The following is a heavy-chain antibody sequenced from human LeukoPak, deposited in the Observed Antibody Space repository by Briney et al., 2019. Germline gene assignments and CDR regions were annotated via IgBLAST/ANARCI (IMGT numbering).Heavy chain of an antibody. CDR1: GYTFNSYG. Sequence: ASVTVSCKASGYTFNSYGISWVRQAPGPGLEWMGWISPYRGDAEYAQKIQGRVSMTTDTSTSTAYMELRSLRSDDTPVYYCARQVLIVGGRYGMDVWGQGTTVTVSS. J-gene: IGHJ6*02. CDR2: ISPYRGDA. CDR3: ARQVLIVGGRYGMDV. D-gene: IGHD3-22*01. V-gene: IGHV1-18*01.